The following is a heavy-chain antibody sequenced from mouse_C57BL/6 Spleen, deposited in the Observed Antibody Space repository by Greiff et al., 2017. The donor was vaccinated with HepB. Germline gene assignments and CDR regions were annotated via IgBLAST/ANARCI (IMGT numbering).Heavy chain of an antibody. D-gene: IGHD1-3*01. Sequence: QVQLQQSGAELVRPGTSVKVSCKASGYAFTNYLIEWVKQRPGQGLEWIGVINPGSGGTNYNEKFKGKATLTAVKSSSTAYMQLSSLTSEDSAVYFCARGSGLYAMDYWGQGTSVTVSS. CDR2: INPGSGGT. CDR1: GYAFTNYL. V-gene: IGHV1-54*01. J-gene: IGHJ4*01. CDR3: ARGSGLYAMDY.